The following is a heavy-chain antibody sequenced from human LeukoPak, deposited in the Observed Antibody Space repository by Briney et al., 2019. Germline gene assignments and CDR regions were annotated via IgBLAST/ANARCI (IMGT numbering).Heavy chain of an antibody. CDR1: GLTFSSYS. CDR3: ARAPLAAAGPFDY. D-gene: IGHD6-13*01. CDR2: ISSSSSTI. V-gene: IGHV3-48*04. Sequence: PGGSLRLSCAASGLTFSSYSMNWVRQAPGKGLEWVSYISSSSSTIYYADSVKGRFTISRDNAKNSLYLQMNSLRAEDTAVYYCARAPLAAAGPFDYWGQGTLVTVSS. J-gene: IGHJ4*02.